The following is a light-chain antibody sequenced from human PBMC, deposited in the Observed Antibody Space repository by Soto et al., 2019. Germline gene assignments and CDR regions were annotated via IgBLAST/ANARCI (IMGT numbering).Light chain of an antibody. V-gene: IGLV1-47*01. CDR2: RNG. CDR1: SSNIGTYY. J-gene: IGLJ1*01. CDR3: ATWDDRLRAYV. Sequence: QSVLTQPPSASGTPGQRVTISCSGSSSNIGTYYVDWYQQLPGTAPKLLIHRNGQRPSGVPHRFSGSKSGTSASLAISGLRSEDEADYYCATWDDRLRAYVIGAGTKVTVL.